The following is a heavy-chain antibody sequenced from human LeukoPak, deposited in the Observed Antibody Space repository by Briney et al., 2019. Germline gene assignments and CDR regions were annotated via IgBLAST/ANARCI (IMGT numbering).Heavy chain of an antibody. V-gene: IGHV3-74*01. J-gene: IGHJ4*02. CDR1: GFTFSSYW. CDR2: INSDGSST. D-gene: IGHD1-7*01. Sequence: PGGSLRLPCAASGFTFSSYWMHWVRQAPGKGLVWVSRINSDGSSTSYADSVKGRFTISRDNAKNTLYLQMNSLRAEDTAVYYRARVGTTGLYFDYWGQGTLVTVSS. CDR3: ARVGTTGLYFDY.